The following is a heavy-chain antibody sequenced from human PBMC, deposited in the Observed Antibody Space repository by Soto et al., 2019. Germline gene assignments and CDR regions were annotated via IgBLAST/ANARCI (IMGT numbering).Heavy chain of an antibody. Sequence: ASVKVSCKASGYTFTGYYMHWVRQAPGQGLEWMGWINPNSGGTNYAQKFQGWVTMTRDTSISTAYMALSRLRSDDTAVYYFFFLVIRRPPRSTLFPARRSSDL. CDR2: INPNSGGT. D-gene: IGHD4-17*01. J-gene: IGHJ2*01. V-gene: IGHV1-2*04. CDR1: GYTFTGYY. CDR3: FFLVIRRPPRSTLFPARRSSDL.